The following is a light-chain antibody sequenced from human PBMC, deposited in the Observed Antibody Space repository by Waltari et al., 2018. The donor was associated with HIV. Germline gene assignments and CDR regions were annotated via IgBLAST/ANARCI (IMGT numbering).Light chain of an antibody. Sequence: QSALTQSASVSGSPGRSITISCTGTSSDVGSYNLVSWYQHHPGKAPKLMIYEVSKRPSGVSNRFSGSKSGNTASLTISGLQAEDEADYYCCSYAGSSTSFGGGTKLTVL. CDR2: EVS. V-gene: IGLV2-23*02. J-gene: IGLJ3*02. CDR3: CSYAGSSTS. CDR1: SSDVGSYNL.